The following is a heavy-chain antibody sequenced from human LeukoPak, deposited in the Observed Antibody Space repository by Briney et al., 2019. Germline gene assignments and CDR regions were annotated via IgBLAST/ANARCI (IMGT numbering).Heavy chain of an antibody. D-gene: IGHD3-10*01. CDR3: ARKMRDSGSYPD. CDR1: GYTFTSYD. V-gene: IGHV1-8*01. Sequence: ASVKVSCKASGYTFTSYDINWVRQATGQGLEWMGWINPNSGNAGYAQNFRGRVTMTRDTSISTVYMELSSLKSEDTAVYYCARKMRDSGSYPDWGPGTLVTVSS. CDR2: INPNSGNA. J-gene: IGHJ4*02.